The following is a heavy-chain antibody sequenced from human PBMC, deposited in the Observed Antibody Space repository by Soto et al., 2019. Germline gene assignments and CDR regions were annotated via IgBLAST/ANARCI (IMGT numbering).Heavy chain of an antibody. V-gene: IGHV4-61*01. CDR1: GGSVSSGSYY. CDR2: IYYSGST. J-gene: IGHJ4*01. Sequence: SETLSLTCTVSGGSVSSGSYYWSWIRQPPGKGLEWVGYIYYSGSTNYNPSLKSRVTISVDTSKNQFSLKLSSVTAADTAVYYSARESGDYGGPRFFDYWGHGTLVTVSS. D-gene: IGHD2-21*02. CDR3: ARESGDYGGPRFFDY.